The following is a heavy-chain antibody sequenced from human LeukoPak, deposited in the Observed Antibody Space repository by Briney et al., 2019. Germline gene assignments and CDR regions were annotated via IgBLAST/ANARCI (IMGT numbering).Heavy chain of an antibody. Sequence: ASVKVSCKASGYTFTSYVMHWVRQAAGQRLEWMGWINAGNGNTKYSQEFQGRLTITRDTSSNTAYMELSSLRSEDMAVYYCARVGGSSGWYYFDSWGQGTLVTVSS. CDR3: ARVGGSSGWYYFDS. CDR1: GYTFTSYV. V-gene: IGHV1-3*03. J-gene: IGHJ4*02. CDR2: INAGNGNT. D-gene: IGHD6-19*01.